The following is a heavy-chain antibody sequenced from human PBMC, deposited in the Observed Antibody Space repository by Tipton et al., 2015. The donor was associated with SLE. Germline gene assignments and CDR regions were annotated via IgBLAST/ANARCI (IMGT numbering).Heavy chain of an antibody. V-gene: IGHV4-31*06. D-gene: IGHD3-22*01. CDR1: GGSISIGTYY. CDR3: PIYYHDSTGLHWFDP. J-gene: IGHJ5*02. CDR2: TYYSGSP. Sequence: LRLSCTVSGGSISIGTYYWSWIRQHPGKGLEWIGYTYYSGSPYYNPSLKSRVTISLDMSKNQFSLRLSSVTAADTAVYYCPIYYHDSTGLHWFDPWGQGTLVTVSS.